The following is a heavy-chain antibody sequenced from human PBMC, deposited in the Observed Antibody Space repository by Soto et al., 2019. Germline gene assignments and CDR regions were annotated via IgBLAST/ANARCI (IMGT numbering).Heavy chain of an antibody. J-gene: IGHJ3*02. Sequence: EVQLVESGGGLVKPGGSLRLSCAASGFTFSSYSMNWVRQAPGKGLEWVSSISSSSSYIYYADSVKGRFTISRDNAKNSLYLQMNSLRAEDTAVYYCARDGSLLLWFGEPPDAFDIWGQGTMVTVSS. V-gene: IGHV3-21*01. CDR2: ISSSSSYI. D-gene: IGHD3-10*01. CDR1: GFTFSSYS. CDR3: ARDGSLLLWFGEPPDAFDI.